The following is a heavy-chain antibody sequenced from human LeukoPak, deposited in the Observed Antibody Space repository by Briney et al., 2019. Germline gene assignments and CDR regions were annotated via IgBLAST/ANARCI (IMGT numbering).Heavy chain of an antibody. CDR2: ISSGSSYI. Sequence: GGSLRLSCAASGFTFSTYSMNWARQAPGKGLEWVSSISSGSSYIYYADSVKGRFTISRDNAKNSLYLQMNSLRGEDTAVYYCARERKTKQQLVEFGYWGQGTLVTVSS. J-gene: IGHJ4*02. V-gene: IGHV3-21*04. D-gene: IGHD6-13*01. CDR3: ARERKTKQQLVEFGY. CDR1: GFTFSTYS.